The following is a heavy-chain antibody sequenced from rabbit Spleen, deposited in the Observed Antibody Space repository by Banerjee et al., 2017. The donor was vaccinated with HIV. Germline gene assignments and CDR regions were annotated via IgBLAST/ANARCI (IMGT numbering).Heavy chain of an antibody. Sequence: QSLEESGGDLVKPGGTLTLTCTASGFSFSGILYMCWVRQAPGKGLEWIACINAVTGKAVYANWAKGRFTFSKTSSTTVTLQMTSLTAADTATYFCARGGADSGVYLELWGPGTLVTVS. V-gene: IGHV1S40*01. D-gene: IGHD1-1*01. CDR3: ARGGADSGVYLEL. J-gene: IGHJ4*01. CDR1: GFSFSGILY. CDR2: INAVTGKA.